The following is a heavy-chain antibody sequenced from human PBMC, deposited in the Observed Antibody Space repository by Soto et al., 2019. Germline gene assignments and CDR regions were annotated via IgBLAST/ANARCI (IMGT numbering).Heavy chain of an antibody. CDR2: ISTSGNV. Sequence: QVQLQESGPGLVKPSETLALTCTVSGGSLTKYYLWWVRQPAGKGLEWIGRISTSGNVVSKASLSSRLSMSVETSKNQFSLRLTSVTAADTAVYYCARDNNDFWSLYPLAFDYWGQGALVTVAS. CDR3: ARDNNDFWSLYPLAFDY. J-gene: IGHJ4*02. D-gene: IGHD3-3*01. CDR1: GGSLTKYY. V-gene: IGHV4-4*07.